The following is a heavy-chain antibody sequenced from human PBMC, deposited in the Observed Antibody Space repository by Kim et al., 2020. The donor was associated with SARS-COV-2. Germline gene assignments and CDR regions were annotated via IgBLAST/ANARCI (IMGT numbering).Heavy chain of an antibody. Sequence: SETLSLTCTVSGGSISSYYWSWIRQPPGKGLEWIGYIYYSGSTNYNPSLKSRVTISVDTSKNQFSLKLSSVTAADTAVYYCARDQYYYDSSGYYYDGNWFDPWGQGTLVTVSS. V-gene: IGHV4-59*13. J-gene: IGHJ5*02. CDR3: ARDQYYYDSSGYYYDGNWFDP. CDR1: GGSISSYY. CDR2: IYYSGST. D-gene: IGHD3-22*01.